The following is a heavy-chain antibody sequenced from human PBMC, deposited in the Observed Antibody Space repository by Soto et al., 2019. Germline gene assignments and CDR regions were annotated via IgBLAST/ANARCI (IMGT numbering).Heavy chain of an antibody. D-gene: IGHD3-3*01. CDR1: GGAISSYY. V-gene: IGHV4-59*01. CDR3: ARDAPRFLEWLLLDY. CDR2: VHYSGST. J-gene: IGHJ4*02. Sequence: SETLSLTCTVSGGAISSYYWSWIRQSPGKGLEWIGYVHYSGSTNYNPSLKSRVTMSVDTSRNHLSLKLSSVTAADTAVYYCARDAPRFLEWLLLDYWGQGTLVTVS.